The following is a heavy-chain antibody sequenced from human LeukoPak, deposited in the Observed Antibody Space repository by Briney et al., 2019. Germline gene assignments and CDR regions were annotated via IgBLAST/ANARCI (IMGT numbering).Heavy chain of an antibody. CDR1: GFTFSSYG. Sequence: GGSLRLSCVASGFTFSSYGMSWVRQAPGKGLEWVSAISGSGGTTYYANSAKGRFTISRDNSKNTLYLQMNSLRAEDTAVYYCAKEGVLVVPVALMDVWGKGTTVTISS. D-gene: IGHD2-2*01. V-gene: IGHV3-23*01. CDR3: AKEGVLVVPVALMDV. J-gene: IGHJ6*03. CDR2: ISGSGGTT.